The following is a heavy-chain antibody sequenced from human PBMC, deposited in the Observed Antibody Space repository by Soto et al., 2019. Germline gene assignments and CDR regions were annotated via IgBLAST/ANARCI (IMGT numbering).Heavy chain of an antibody. CDR3: AKWATVTYGMDV. CDR1: GFTFSSYS. D-gene: IGHD4-4*01. J-gene: IGHJ6*02. CDR2: ISGSGGST. Sequence: PXESLSLSCAASGFTFSSYSMSWVRQAPGKGLEWVSAISGSGGSTYYADSVKGRFAISRDNSKNTLYLQMNSLRAEDTAVYYCAKWATVTYGMDVWGQGTTVTVSS. V-gene: IGHV3-23*01.